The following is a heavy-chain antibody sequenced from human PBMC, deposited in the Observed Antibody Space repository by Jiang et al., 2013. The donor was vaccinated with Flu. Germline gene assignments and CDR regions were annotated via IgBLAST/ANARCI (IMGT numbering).Heavy chain of an antibody. CDR2: TYYRSKWYN. V-gene: IGHV6-1*01. CDR1: GDSVSSDNAA. D-gene: IGHD6-19*01. CDR3: AKSGAGGWDLWACDY. Sequence: SQTLSLTCAISGDSVSSDNAAWNWIRQSPSRGLEWLGRTYYRSKWYNDYAVSVKTRITINPDTSKNQFSLQLNSVTPEDSAVYYCAKSGAGGWDLWACDYWGQGILVTVSS. J-gene: IGHJ4*02.